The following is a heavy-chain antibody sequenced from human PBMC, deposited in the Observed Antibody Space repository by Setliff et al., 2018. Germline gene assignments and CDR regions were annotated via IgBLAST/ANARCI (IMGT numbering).Heavy chain of an antibody. CDR3: AIDSVVRGFINDDSFDY. CDR2: FDPEEGER. CDR1: GNTLTHLS. V-gene: IGHV1-24*01. D-gene: IGHD3-10*01. J-gene: IGHJ4*02. Sequence: GPVKVSCKVSGNTLTHLSIHWVRQAPGEGLEWIGGFDPEEGERIYAPRLQGRVTMTEDTSSDTAYMELSSLRPEDTAVYYCAIDSVVRGFINDDSFDYWGQGTLVTVSS.